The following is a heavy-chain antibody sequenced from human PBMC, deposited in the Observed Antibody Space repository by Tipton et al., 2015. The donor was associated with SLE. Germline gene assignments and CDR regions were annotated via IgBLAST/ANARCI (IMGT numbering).Heavy chain of an antibody. J-gene: IGHJ2*01. V-gene: IGHV4-39*07. CDR1: GGSISSSSYY. Sequence: TLSLTCTVSGGSISSSSYYWGWIRQPPGKGLEWIGSIYYSGSTYYNPSLKSRVTISVDTSKNQFSLKLSSVTAADTAVYYCARDRGGIVETAGCFDLWGRGTLVTVSS. D-gene: IGHD1-26*01. CDR2: IYYSGST. CDR3: ARDRGGIVETAGCFDL.